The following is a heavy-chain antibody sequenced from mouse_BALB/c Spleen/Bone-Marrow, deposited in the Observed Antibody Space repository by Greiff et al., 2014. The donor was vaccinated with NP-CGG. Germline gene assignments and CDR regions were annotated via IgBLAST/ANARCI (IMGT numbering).Heavy chain of an antibody. V-gene: IGHV14-3*02. Sequence: SGAELMKPGASVKLSCTASGFNIKDTYMHWVKQRPEQGLEWIGRIDPANGNTKYDPKFQGKATITADTSSNTAYLQLSSLTSEDTAVYYCARWEYYAMDYWGQGTSVTVSS. CDR2: IDPANGNT. D-gene: IGHD4-1*01. CDR3: ARWEYYAMDY. J-gene: IGHJ4*01. CDR1: GFNIKDTY.